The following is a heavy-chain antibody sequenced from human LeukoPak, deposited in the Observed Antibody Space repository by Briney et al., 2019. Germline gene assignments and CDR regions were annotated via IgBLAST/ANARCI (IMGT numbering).Heavy chain of an antibody. Sequence: ASVKLSCKASGYNVIDSIIHWGRHAPRHGLGWMGSVTPENRATKYIDYLKARVTMTSDTSISTAYMELRSLEFDDTAVYYCARFKAGLLLWGQGALITVSS. V-gene: IGHV1-2*02. CDR3: ARFKAGLLL. CDR2: VTPENRAT. CDR1: GYNVIDSI. J-gene: IGHJ4*02.